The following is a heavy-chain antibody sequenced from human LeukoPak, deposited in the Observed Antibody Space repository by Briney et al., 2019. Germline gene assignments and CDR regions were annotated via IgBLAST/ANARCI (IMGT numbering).Heavy chain of an antibody. J-gene: IGHJ4*02. D-gene: IGHD3-9*01. CDR2: IYYSGST. CDR3: ASEATYYDILTGLRLFDY. CDR1: GGSISSSSYY. Sequence: SETLSLTCTVSGGSISSSSYYWGWIRQPPGKGLEWIGSIYYSGSTYYNPSLKSRVTISVDTSKNQFSLKLSSVTAADTAVYYCASEATYYDILTGLRLFDYWGQGTLVTVSS. V-gene: IGHV4-39*07.